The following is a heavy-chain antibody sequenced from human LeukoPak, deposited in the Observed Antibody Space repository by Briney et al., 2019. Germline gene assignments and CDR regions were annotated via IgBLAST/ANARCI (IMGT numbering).Heavy chain of an antibody. V-gene: IGHV4-4*07. D-gene: IGHD6-13*01. CDR2: IYTSGST. J-gene: IGHJ6*02. CDR3: ARDNEYRDSSSQYYYGMDV. CDR1: GGSISSYY. Sequence: SETLSLTCTVSGGSISSYYWSWIRQPAGKGLEWIGRIYTSGSTNYNPSLKSRVTMSVDTSKNQFSLKLSSVTAADTAVYYCARDNEYRDSSSQYYYGMDVWGQGTTVTVSS.